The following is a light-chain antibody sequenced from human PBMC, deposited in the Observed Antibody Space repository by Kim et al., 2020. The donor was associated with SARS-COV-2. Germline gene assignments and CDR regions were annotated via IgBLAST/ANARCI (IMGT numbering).Light chain of an antibody. CDR3: DSRDNTGTHIL. CDR1: SLRTYH. V-gene: IGLV3-19*01. Sequence: SSELTQDPTVSVALGQTVRITCQGDSLRTYHASWYQHKPGQAPLLVIYGYNNRPSGIPDRFSGSTSGDTSYLTITGAQAEDEADYYCDSRDNTGTHILFGGGTKVTVL. J-gene: IGLJ2*01. CDR2: GYN.